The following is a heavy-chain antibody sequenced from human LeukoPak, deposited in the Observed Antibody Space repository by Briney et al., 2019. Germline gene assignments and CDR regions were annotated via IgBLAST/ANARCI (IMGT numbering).Heavy chain of an antibody. J-gene: IGHJ4*02. V-gene: IGHV3-23*01. CDR1: GFTFSSYA. D-gene: IGHD3-9*01. CDR3: AKSREGTYYDILTGY. CDR2: ISGSGGST. Sequence: GGSLRLSCAASGFTFSSYATSWVRQAPGKGLEWVSAISGSGGSTYYADSVKGRFTISRDNSKNTLYLQMNSLRAEDTAVYYCAKSREGTYYDILTGYWGQGTLVTVSS.